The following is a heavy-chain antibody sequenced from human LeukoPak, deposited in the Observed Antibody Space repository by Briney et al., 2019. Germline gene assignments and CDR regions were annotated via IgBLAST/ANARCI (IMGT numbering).Heavy chain of an antibody. CDR1: GFTFSSYE. CDR2: ISSSGSTI. CDR3: ARGGDILTGHYFDY. J-gene: IGHJ4*02. Sequence: PGGSLRLSCAASGFTFSSYEMNWVRQAPGKGLEWVSYISSSGSTIYYADSVKGRFTISRDNAKNSLYLQMNSLRAEDTAVYYCARGGDILTGHYFDYWGQGTLVTVSS. D-gene: IGHD3-9*01. V-gene: IGHV3-48*03.